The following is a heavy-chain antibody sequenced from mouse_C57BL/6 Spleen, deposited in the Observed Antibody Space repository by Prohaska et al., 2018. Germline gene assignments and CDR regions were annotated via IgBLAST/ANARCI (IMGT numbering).Heavy chain of an antibody. CDR2: INPDSSTI. Sequence: EVKLLQSGGGLVQPGGSLKLSCAASGIDFSRYWMCWVRRAPGKGLEWIGEINPDSSTINYAPSLKDKFIISRDNAKNTLYLQMSKVRSEDTALYYCASPNWDWYFDVWGTGTTVTVSS. CDR3: ASPNWDWYFDV. V-gene: IGHV4-1*01. D-gene: IGHD4-1*01. CDR1: GIDFSRYW. J-gene: IGHJ1*03.